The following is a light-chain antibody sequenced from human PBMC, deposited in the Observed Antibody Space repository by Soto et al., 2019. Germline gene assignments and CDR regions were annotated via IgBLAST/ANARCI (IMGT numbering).Light chain of an antibody. Sequence: QSALTQPASVSGSPGQSITISCTGTSSDVGANNFVSWYQQHPGKAPKLLIHGVTNRPSGVSNRFSGSKSGNTASLSISGLQADDDGDYYCSSYADTYNWVFGGGTKVTVL. CDR2: GVT. V-gene: IGLV2-14*01. J-gene: IGLJ3*02. CDR1: SSDVGANNF. CDR3: SSYADTYNWV.